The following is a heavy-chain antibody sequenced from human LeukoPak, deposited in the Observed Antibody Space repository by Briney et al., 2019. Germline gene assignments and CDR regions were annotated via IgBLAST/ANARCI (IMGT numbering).Heavy chain of an antibody. J-gene: IGHJ4*02. CDR2: VSGSGGST. CDR3: ASGIAEAPTKGVDY. V-gene: IGHV3-23*01. CDR1: GFTFSSYA. D-gene: IGHD6-19*01. Sequence: HPGGSLRLSCAASGFTFSSYAMSWVRQAPGKGLEWVLSVSGSGGSTYYADSVKGRFTISRDNSKNTLYLQMNSLRAEDTAVYYCASGIAEAPTKGVDYWGQGTLVTVSS.